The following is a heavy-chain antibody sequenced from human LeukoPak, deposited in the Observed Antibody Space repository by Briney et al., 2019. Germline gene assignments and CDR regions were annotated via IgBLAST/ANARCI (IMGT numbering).Heavy chain of an antibody. CDR1: GYTFTAFY. D-gene: IGHD6-13*01. CDR3: ARGYSSSWLDY. CDR2: INPNSGGT. Sequence: ASVKVPCKASGYTFTAFYMHWVRQAPGQELEWMGRINPNSGGTKYAQKFQGRVTMTTDTSNNTAYLELSRLRSDDTAVYYCARGYSSSWLDYWGQGTLVTVSS. V-gene: IGHV1-2*06. J-gene: IGHJ4*02.